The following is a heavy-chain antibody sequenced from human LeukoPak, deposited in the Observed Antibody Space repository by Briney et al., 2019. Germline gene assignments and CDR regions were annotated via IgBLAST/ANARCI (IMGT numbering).Heavy chain of an antibody. CDR3: ARDPAPGYFDF. J-gene: IGHJ4*02. CDR2: IYHSGST. Sequence: SETLSLTSTVSGGSISSYYWSWIRQPPGKGLEWIGYIYHSGSTNYNPSLESRVTLSVDTSKNQFSLKLSSVNAADTAVYYCARDPAPGYFDFWGQGSLVTVSS. CDR1: GGSISSYY. V-gene: IGHV4-59*01.